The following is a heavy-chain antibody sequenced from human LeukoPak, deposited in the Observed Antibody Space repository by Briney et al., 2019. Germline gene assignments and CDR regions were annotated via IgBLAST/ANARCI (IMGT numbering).Heavy chain of an antibody. Sequence: PGGPLRLSCAASGFTFHDYAMHWVRQAPGKGLEWVSGLSWNGGNIGYAESVRGRFTISRDNAGNSLYLQMNSLRPEDTALYYCAKALGSTVTTRTYFDYWGQGTLVTVSS. V-gene: IGHV3-9*01. D-gene: IGHD4-17*01. CDR3: AKALGSTVTTRTYFDY. J-gene: IGHJ4*02. CDR1: GFTFHDYA. CDR2: LSWNGGNI.